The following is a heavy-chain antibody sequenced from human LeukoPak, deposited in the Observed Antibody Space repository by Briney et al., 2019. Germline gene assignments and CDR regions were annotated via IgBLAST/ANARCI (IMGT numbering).Heavy chain of an antibody. J-gene: IGHJ6*02. CDR1: GFTFSSYE. D-gene: IGHD3-10*01. Sequence: AGGSLRLSCAASGFTFSSYEMNWVRQAPGKGLEWVSYISSSGTTIYYADSVKGRFTISRDNAKNSLYLQMNSLRAEDTAVYYCARDKVAMVRGVIITSSGAYGMDVWGQGTTVTVSS. V-gene: IGHV3-48*03. CDR2: ISSSGTTI. CDR3: ARDKVAMVRGVIITSSGAYGMDV.